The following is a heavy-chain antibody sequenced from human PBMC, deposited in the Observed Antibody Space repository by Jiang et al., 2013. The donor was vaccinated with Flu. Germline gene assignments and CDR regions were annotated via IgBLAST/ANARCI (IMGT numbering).Heavy chain of an antibody. Sequence: LLKPSETLSLTCIVSGGSVTKYYWSWIRQSPGKGLEWIGYVYDTGITHYNPSLTSRATISIDTSKNQFSLKVTSVTTADTAVYYCARHSNSDFWSGSHNPFDSWGLGTLVTVSS. V-gene: IGHV4-59*08. CDR2: VYDTGIT. D-gene: IGHD3-3*01. CDR3: ARHSNSDFWSGSHNPFDS. J-gene: IGHJ4*02. CDR1: GGSVTKYY.